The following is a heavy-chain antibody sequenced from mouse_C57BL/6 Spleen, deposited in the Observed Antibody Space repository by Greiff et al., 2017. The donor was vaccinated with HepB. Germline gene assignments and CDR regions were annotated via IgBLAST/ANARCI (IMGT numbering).Heavy chain of an antibody. Sequence: VQLQQSGPELVKPGASVKISCKASGYAFSSSWMNWVKQRPGKGLEWIGRIYPGDGDTNYNGKFKGKATLTADKSSSTAYMQLSSLTSEDSAVYCCASPITTVVGTFDYWGQGTTLTVSS. J-gene: IGHJ2*01. CDR1: GYAFSSSW. CDR2: IYPGDGDT. V-gene: IGHV1-82*01. CDR3: ASPITTVVGTFDY. D-gene: IGHD1-1*01.